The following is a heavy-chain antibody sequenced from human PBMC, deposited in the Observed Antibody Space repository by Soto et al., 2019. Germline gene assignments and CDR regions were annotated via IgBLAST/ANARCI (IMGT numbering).Heavy chain of an antibody. CDR3: ARESSGTQYFDY. CDR2: SHVGPDTT. J-gene: IGHJ4*02. Sequence: QVQLEQSGAEVKKPGASMKVSCQESGYTFTSYYIHWVRQAPGQGLEWMGVSHVGPDTTMYAQKFQGRVTMTRDTSTSTVYMELSSLISEDTAVYFCARESSGTQYFDYWGQGTLVTVSS. CDR1: GYTFTSYY. V-gene: IGHV1-46*01. D-gene: IGHD6-19*01.